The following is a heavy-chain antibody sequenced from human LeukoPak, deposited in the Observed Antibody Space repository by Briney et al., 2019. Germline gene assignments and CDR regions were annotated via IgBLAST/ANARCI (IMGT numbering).Heavy chain of an antibody. V-gene: IGHV4-31*03. CDR2: IYYSGST. CDR1: GGSISSGGYY. Sequence: SQTLSLTCTVSGGSISSGGYYWSWIRQHPGKGLEWIGYIYYSGSTYYNPSLKSRVTISVDTSKNQFSLKLSSVTAADTAVYYCARAEEGVQPPPWFDPWGQGTLVTVSS. D-gene: IGHD1-14*01. CDR3: ARAEEGVQPPPWFDP. J-gene: IGHJ5*02.